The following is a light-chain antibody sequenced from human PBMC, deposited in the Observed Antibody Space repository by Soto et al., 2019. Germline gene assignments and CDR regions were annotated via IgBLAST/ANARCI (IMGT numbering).Light chain of an antibody. CDR2: GAS. Sequence: EIVLTQSPGTLSLSLGERVTLSCRASQSVRSNYLAWYQQKPGQAPRLLIYGASSRATGIPDRFSGSGSGTDFTLTITRLEPEDFAVYYCQQYGDSTRTFGQGTKLEIK. CDR3: QQYGDSTRT. CDR1: QSVRSNY. V-gene: IGKV3-20*01. J-gene: IGKJ2*01.